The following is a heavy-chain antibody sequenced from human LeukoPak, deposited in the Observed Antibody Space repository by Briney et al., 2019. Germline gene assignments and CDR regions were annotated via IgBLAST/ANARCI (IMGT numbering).Heavy chain of an antibody. CDR2: ISAYDGNT. Sequence: VSVKVSCKASGYTFVSYGITWVRQAPGQGLEWMGWISAYDGNTKYAQKFQGRVTLTTDTSTSTASMELRSLRSDDTAVYYCARELNYDSSGYYFDYWGQGTLVTVSS. CDR1: GYTFVSYG. D-gene: IGHD3-22*01. CDR3: ARELNYDSSGYYFDY. J-gene: IGHJ4*02. V-gene: IGHV1-18*01.